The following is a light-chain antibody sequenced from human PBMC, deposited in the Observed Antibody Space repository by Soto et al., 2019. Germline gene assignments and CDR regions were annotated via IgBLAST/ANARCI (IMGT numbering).Light chain of an antibody. J-gene: IGKJ4*01. CDR3: QQRSNWPPTGLT. Sequence: EIVLTQSPATLSLSPGERATLSCRASQSVSSYLAWYQQKPGQAPRLLIYDASNRATGIPARFGGSGSGTDFILTISSLEPEDFAGYYCQQRSNWPPTGLTFGGGTKVEIK. CDR1: QSVSSY. V-gene: IGKV3-11*01. CDR2: DAS.